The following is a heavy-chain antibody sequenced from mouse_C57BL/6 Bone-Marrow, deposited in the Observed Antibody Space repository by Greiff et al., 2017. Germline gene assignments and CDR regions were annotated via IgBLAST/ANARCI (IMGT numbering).Heavy chain of an antibody. CDR3: ARCYDGYYVVPYYDAMDY. J-gene: IGHJ4*01. D-gene: IGHD2-3*01. Sequence: EVHLVESGGGLVQPGGSLSLSCAASGFTFTDYYMSWVRQPPGKALEWLGFIRNKANGYTTEYSASVKGRFTISRDNSQSILYLQMNALRAEDSATYYCARCYDGYYVVPYYDAMDYWGQGTSVTVSS. CDR1: GFTFTDYY. CDR2: IRNKANGYTT. V-gene: IGHV7-3*01.